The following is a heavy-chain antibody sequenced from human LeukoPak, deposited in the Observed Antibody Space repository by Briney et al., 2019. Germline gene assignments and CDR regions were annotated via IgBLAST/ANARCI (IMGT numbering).Heavy chain of an antibody. CDR2: ISYDGSNK. Sequence: PGRSLRLSCAASGFTFSSYAMHWVRQAPGKGLEWVAVISYDGSNKYYADSVKGRFTISRDNSKNTLYLQMNSLRAEDTAVYYCARQTSVLLWFGESEGLDYWGQGTLVTVSS. V-gene: IGHV3-30-3*01. D-gene: IGHD3-10*01. CDR1: GFTFSSYA. J-gene: IGHJ4*02. CDR3: ARQTSVLLWFGESEGLDY.